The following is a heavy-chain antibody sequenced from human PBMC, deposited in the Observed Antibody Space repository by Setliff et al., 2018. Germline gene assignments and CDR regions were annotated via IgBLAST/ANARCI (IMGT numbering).Heavy chain of an antibody. CDR3: AKGSTGLLYYYYMDV. CDR1: GFTFSNAW. D-gene: IGHD1-1*01. V-gene: IGHV3-9*01. J-gene: IGHJ6*03. CDR2: INWNSGSM. Sequence: GGSLRLSCAASGFTFSNAWMSWVRQAPGKGLEWVSGINWNSGSMGYADSVKGRFTISRDNAKNSLYLQMNSLRAEDTALYYCAKGSTGLLYYYYMDVWGKGTTVTVSS.